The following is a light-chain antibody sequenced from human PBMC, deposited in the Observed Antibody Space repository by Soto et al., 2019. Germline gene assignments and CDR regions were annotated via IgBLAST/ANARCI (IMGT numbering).Light chain of an antibody. V-gene: IGKV1-39*01. CDR1: QSIASY. CDR3: QQSYSIPPYT. J-gene: IGKJ2*01. Sequence: DIQMTQSPSSLSASVGDRVIITCRASQSIASYLIWYQQKPGQAPKVLLYGASTLQSGVPSRFSGSGSGTDFTLTISSLQPEDFATYYCQQSYSIPPYTFGQGTKLEIK. CDR2: GAS.